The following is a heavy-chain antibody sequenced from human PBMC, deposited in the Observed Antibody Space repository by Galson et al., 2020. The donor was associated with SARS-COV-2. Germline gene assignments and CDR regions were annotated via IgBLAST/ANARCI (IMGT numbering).Heavy chain of an antibody. CDR3: ARGVVLRYFDWSKHWYFDL. Sequence: SETLSLTCTVSGGSISSYYWSWIRQPPGKGLEWIGYIYYSGSTNYNPSLKSRVTISVDTSKNQFSLKLSSVTAADTAVYYCARGVVLRYFDWSKHWYFDLWGRGTLVTVSS. V-gene: IGHV4-59*13. D-gene: IGHD3-9*01. CDR1: GGSISSYY. J-gene: IGHJ2*01. CDR2: IYYSGST.